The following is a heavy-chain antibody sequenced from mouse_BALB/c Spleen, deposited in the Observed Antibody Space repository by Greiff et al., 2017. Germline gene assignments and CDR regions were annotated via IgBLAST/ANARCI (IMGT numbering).Heavy chain of an antibody. CDR2: INPSNGRT. V-gene: IGHV1S81*02. Sequence: QVQLQQPGAELVKPGASVKLSCKASGYTFTSYWMHWVKQRPGQGLEWIGEINPSNGRTNYNEKFKSKATLTVDKSSSIAYMQLSSLTSEDSAVYYCAREGGTTVVAPFDYWGQGTTLTVSS. J-gene: IGHJ2*01. CDR1: GYTFTSYW. D-gene: IGHD1-1*01. CDR3: AREGGTTVVAPFDY.